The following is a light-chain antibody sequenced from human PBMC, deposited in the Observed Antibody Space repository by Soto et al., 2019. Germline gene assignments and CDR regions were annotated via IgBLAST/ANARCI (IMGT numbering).Light chain of an antibody. V-gene: IGLV1-36*01. CDR2: YDN. J-gene: IGLJ1*01. CDR3: ASLDDSINADV. Sequence: QSVLTQPPSVSEAPRQRVTISCSGGSSNIGNNAVNWYQQLPGQAPKIVIYYDNLLTSGVSDRFSGSKSGISASLAISDLQSDDEADYSCASLDDSINADVFAPGTKGTVL. CDR1: SSNIGNNA.